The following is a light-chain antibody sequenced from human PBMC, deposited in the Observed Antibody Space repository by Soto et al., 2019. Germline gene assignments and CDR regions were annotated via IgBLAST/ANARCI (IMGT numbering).Light chain of an antibody. Sequence: EIVMTQSPATLSVSPGERATLSCRASQSVSSNLAWYQQKPGQAPRLLIYGAFTRATSIPARISGSGSGKEFTLTISSLQSEDLAVYFCQQYNNWLPYTFGQGTKLEIK. J-gene: IGKJ2*01. CDR1: QSVSSN. V-gene: IGKV3-15*01. CDR2: GAF. CDR3: QQYNNWLPYT.